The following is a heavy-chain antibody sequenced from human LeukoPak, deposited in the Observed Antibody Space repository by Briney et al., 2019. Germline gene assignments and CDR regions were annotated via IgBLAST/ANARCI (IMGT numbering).Heavy chain of an antibody. D-gene: IGHD5-18*01. V-gene: IGHV4-59*07. Sequence: SDTLSLTCTVSGGSISGYYWSWIRQPPGKGLEWIGYIYYSGSTYYNPSLKSRVTVSVDTSKNQFSLKVSSVTAADTAVYYCARRVGHSYGVTGAGAFDIWGQGTMVTVSS. J-gene: IGHJ3*02. CDR1: GGSISGYY. CDR2: IYYSGST. CDR3: ARRVGHSYGVTGAGAFDI.